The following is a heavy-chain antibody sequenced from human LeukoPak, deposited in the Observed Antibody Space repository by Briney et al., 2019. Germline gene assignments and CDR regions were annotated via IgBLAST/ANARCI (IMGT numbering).Heavy chain of an antibody. CDR3: AKGGGLNGYDSFDY. V-gene: IGHV3-23*01. Sequence: QAGGSLRLSCAASGFIFSSYGMSWVRQAPGKGLEWVSAISGSGGSTYYADSVKGRFTISRDNAKNSLYLQMSSLRAEDTAVYYCAKGGGLNGYDSFDYWGQGTLVTVSS. CDR1: GFIFSSYG. CDR2: ISGSGGST. J-gene: IGHJ4*02. D-gene: IGHD5-12*01.